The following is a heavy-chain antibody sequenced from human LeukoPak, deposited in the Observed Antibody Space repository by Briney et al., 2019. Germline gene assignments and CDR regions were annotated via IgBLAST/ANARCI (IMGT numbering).Heavy chain of an antibody. V-gene: IGHV1-2*02. J-gene: IGHJ5*02. CDR3: ARHNAAAASDNWFDH. CDR1: GYTFTVYY. D-gene: IGHD6-13*01. Sequence: SSVNVSCKASGYTFTVYYMHWVRQAPGQGLEWMGWINPNSGGTNYAQKFQGRVTITRDTASSTAYMELSRLRSDDTAVCYCARHNAAAASDNWFDHWGQGTLVTVSS. CDR2: INPNSGGT.